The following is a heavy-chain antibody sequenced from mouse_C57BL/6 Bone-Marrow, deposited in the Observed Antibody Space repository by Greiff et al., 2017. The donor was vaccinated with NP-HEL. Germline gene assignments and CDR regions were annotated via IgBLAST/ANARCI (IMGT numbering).Heavy chain of an antibody. Sequence: EVQVVESGGGLVQPGGSLKLSCAASGFTFSDYGMAWVRQAPRKGPEWVAFISNLAYSIYYADTVTGRFIISRENAKNTLYLEMSSLRSEDTAMYYCARVYDYDGAMDYWGQGTSVTVSS. V-gene: IGHV5-15*01. CDR3: ARVYDYDGAMDY. D-gene: IGHD2-4*01. CDR2: ISNLAYSI. CDR1: GFTFSDYG. J-gene: IGHJ4*01.